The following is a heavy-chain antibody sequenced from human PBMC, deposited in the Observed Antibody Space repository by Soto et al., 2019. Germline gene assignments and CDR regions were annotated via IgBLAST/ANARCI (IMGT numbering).Heavy chain of an antibody. CDR2: FDPEDGET. CDR3: ATGGGQNPYYYYGMDV. V-gene: IGHV1-24*01. J-gene: IGHJ6*02. D-gene: IGHD3-16*01. Sequence: ASVKVSCKVSGYTLTELSMHWVRQAPGKGLEWMGGFDPEDGETIYAQKFQGRVTMTEDTSTDTAYKEQSSLRSEDTAVYYCATGGGQNPYYYYGMDVWGQGTTVTVSS. CDR1: GYTLTELS.